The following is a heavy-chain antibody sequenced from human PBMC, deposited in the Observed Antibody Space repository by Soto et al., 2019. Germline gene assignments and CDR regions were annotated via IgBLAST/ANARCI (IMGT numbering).Heavy chain of an antibody. CDR1: GFTFSSYG. J-gene: IGHJ4*02. Sequence: QVQLVESGGGVVQPGRSLRLSCAASGFTFSSYGMHWVRQAPGKGLEWVAVISYDGSNKYYADSVKGRFTISRDNSQNTLYLQMNSLRAEDTAVYYCAKDHDFWPYFDYWGQGTLVTVSS. CDR3: AKDHDFWPYFDY. V-gene: IGHV3-30*18. CDR2: ISYDGSNK. D-gene: IGHD3-3*01.